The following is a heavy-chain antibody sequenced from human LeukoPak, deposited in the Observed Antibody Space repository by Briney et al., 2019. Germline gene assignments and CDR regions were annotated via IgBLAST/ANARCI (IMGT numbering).Heavy chain of an antibody. CDR2: INADGSST. Sequence: GGSLRLSCAASGFSFSDYWMHWVRQAPGKGLVWVSRINADGSSTYYADSVKGRFTISRDNAKNTLYLQMNSLRAEDTAMYYCTRNHWGTADYWGQGTLVTVSS. CDR1: GFSFSDYW. CDR3: TRNHWGTADY. D-gene: IGHD3-16*01. V-gene: IGHV3-74*01. J-gene: IGHJ4*02.